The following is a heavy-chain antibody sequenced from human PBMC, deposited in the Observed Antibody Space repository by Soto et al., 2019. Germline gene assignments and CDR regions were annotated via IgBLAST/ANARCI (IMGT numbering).Heavy chain of an antibody. CDR2: IYSGGST. CDR1: GFTVSSNY. J-gene: IGHJ6*02. CDR3: ARDAEYSSGRHGYYGMDV. V-gene: IGHV3-53*02. D-gene: IGHD6-19*01. Sequence: EVQLVETGGGLIQPGGSLRLSCAASGFTVSSNYMSWVRQAAGKGLEWVSVIYSGGSTYYADPVKGRFTISRDNSKNTLYLQMNSLRAEDTAVYYCARDAEYSSGRHGYYGMDVWGQGTTVTVSS.